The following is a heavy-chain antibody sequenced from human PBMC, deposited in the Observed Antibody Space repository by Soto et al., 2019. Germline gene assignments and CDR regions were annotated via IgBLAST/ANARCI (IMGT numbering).Heavy chain of an antibody. CDR2: ISTSSHHS. CDR3: VPDVVAIVATGY. CDR1: GFSISSYS. V-gene: IGHV3-21*01. D-gene: IGHD5-12*01. J-gene: IGHJ4*02. Sequence: EVQLAESGGGLVKPGGSLRLSCAASGFSISSYSMNWVRQAPGKGLEWVSSISTSSHHSQYADSVRGRFTISRDNAKNSLYLQMDSLRDEDTAVYHCVPDVVAIVATGYWGQGTLVTVSS.